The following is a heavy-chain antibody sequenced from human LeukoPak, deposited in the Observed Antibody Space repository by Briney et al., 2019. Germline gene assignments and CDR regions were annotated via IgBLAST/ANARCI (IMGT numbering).Heavy chain of an antibody. CDR1: GYSVSSGYY. CDR2: MYHSGDT. D-gene: IGHD2-21*01. J-gene: IGHJ4*02. Sequence: SETLSLTCTVSGYSVSSGYYWGWIRQPPGKGLEWIGSMYHSGDTNYNPSLKSRVTISVDTSKNQFSLKLSSVTAADTAVYYCARVAPFIRYFDYWGQGTLVTVSS. V-gene: IGHV4-38-2*02. CDR3: ARVAPFIRYFDY.